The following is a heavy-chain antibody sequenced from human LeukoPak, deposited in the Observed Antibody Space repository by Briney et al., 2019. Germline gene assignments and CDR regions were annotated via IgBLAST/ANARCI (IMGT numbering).Heavy chain of an antibody. CDR1: GGSISSSSYY. J-gene: IGHJ4*02. D-gene: IGHD1-26*01. V-gene: IGHV4-39*01. CDR3: ARHSYQSGSYNFDY. Sequence: PSETLSLTCTVSGGSISSSSYYWVWIRQPPGKGLEWIGSIYYSGSTYYNPSLKSRVTISVDTSKNQFSLKLSSVTAADTAVYYCARHSYQSGSYNFDYWGQGTLVTVSS. CDR2: IYYSGST.